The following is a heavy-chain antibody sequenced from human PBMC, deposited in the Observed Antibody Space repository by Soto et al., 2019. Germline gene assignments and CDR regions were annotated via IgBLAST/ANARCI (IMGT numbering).Heavy chain of an antibody. CDR3: AKGYYDFWSGRAYYFDY. CDR1: GGTFSSYA. V-gene: IGHV1-69*13. Sequence: GASVKVSCKASGGTFSSYAISWVRQAPGQGLEWMGGIIPIFGTANCAQKFQGRVTITADESTSTAYMELSSLRSEDTAVYYCAKGYYDFWSGRAYYFDYWGQGTLVTVSS. CDR2: IIPIFGTA. J-gene: IGHJ4*02. D-gene: IGHD3-3*01.